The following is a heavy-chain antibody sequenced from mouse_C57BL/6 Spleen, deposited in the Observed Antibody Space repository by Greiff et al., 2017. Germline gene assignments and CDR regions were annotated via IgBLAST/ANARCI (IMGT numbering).Heavy chain of an antibody. Sequence: EVQLKESGGGLVKPGGSLKLSCAASGFTFSSYAMSWVRQTPEKRLEWVATISDGGSYTYYPDNVKGRFTISRDNAKNNLYLQMSHLKSEDTAMYYCARDDGSSYYYWGQGTTLTVSS. CDR2: ISDGGSYT. CDR1: GFTFSSYA. CDR3: ARDDGSSYYY. J-gene: IGHJ2*01. V-gene: IGHV5-4*01. D-gene: IGHD1-1*01.